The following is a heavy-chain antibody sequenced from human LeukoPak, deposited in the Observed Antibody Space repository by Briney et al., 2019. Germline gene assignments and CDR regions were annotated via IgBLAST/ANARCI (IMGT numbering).Heavy chain of an antibody. Sequence: SETLSLTCAVYGGSFSGYYWSWIRQPPGKGLEWIGEINHSGSTNYNPSLKSRVTISVDTSKNQFSLKLSSVTAADTAVYYCARGWFGELYLPPEDGGQGTLVTVAS. J-gene: IGHJ4*02. V-gene: IGHV4-34*01. CDR3: ARGWFGELYLPPED. CDR1: GGSFSGYY. CDR2: INHSGST. D-gene: IGHD3-10*01.